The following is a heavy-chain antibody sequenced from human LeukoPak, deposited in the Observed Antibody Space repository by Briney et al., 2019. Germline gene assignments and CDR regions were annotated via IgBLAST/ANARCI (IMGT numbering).Heavy chain of an antibody. V-gene: IGHV3-48*03. J-gene: IGHJ4*02. CDR1: GFIFSNYE. CDR2: ISDDGKSR. D-gene: IGHD6-13*01. CDR3: ARARIAAPLLDY. Sequence: GGSLRLSCVASGFIFSNYEMNWVRQTPGKGLEWVSYISDDGKSRNYVESVKGRFTISRDNARNSLYLQMNSLRVEATAIYFCARARIAAPLLDYWGQGTLVTVSS.